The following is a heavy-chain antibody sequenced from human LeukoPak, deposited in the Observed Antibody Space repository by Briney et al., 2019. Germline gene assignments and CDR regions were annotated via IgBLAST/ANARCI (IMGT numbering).Heavy chain of an antibody. CDR1: GFTFSSYA. V-gene: IGHV3-21*01. Sequence: GGSLRLSCAASGFTFSSYAMDWVRQAPGKGLEWVSSISSSSSYIYYADSVKGRFTISRDNAKNSLYLQMNSLRAEDTAVYYCARGKSDGERHVATSVDYWGQGTLVTVSS. CDR2: ISSSSSYI. D-gene: IGHD5-12*01. J-gene: IGHJ4*02. CDR3: ARGKSDGERHVATSVDY.